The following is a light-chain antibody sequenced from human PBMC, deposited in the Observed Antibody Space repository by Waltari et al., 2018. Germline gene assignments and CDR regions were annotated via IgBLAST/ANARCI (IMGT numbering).Light chain of an antibody. V-gene: IGLV2-8*01. J-gene: IGLJ3*02. CDR1: SSDVGGSNY. CDR2: EVS. Sequence: QSALTQPPSASGSPGQSVTISCTGTSSDVGGSNYVPWYQQHPGKAPKLMIYEVSKRPSGVPDRFSGSKSGNTASLTVSGLQAEDEADYYCSSYAGSTGVFGGGTKLTVL. CDR3: SSYAGSTGV.